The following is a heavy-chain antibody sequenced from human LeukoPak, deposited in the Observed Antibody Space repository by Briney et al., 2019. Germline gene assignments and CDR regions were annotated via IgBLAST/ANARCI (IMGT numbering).Heavy chain of an antibody. Sequence: GGSLRLSCAASGFTFSSYAMSWVRQAPRKGLEWVSAISGSGGSTYYADSVKGRFTISRDNPKNTLYLQMNCLKAEDTAVYYCAKFFPLPIAARSIPVPGLFGYWGQGTLVTVSS. V-gene: IGHV3-23*01. CDR3: AKFFPLPIAARSIPVPGLFGY. J-gene: IGHJ4*02. CDR1: GFTFSSYA. CDR2: ISGSGGST. D-gene: IGHD6-6*01.